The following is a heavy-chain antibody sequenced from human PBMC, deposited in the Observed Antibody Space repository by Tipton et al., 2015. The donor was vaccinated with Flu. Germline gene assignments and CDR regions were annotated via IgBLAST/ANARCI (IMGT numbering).Heavy chain of an antibody. Sequence: QLVQSGAGVKKPGASVKVSCKASGYTFTDYVMYWVRQAPGQGLEWMGWISTGNGNTKYSQKFQGRVTFSSDTSASIVYMELNNLRPEDTATYYCARDYRGNDYLNWFDPWGQGTLVTVSS. V-gene: IGHV1-3*04. J-gene: IGHJ5*02. CDR3: ARDYRGNDYLNWFDP. CDR2: ISTGNGNT. D-gene: IGHD4-23*01. CDR1: GYTFTDYV.